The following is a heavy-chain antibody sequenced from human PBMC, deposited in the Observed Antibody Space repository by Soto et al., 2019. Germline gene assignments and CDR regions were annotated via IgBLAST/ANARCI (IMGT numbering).Heavy chain of an antibody. V-gene: IGHV4-39*01. Sequence: ASETLSLTCTVSGGSISSSSYYWGWIRQPPGKGLEWIGSIYYSGSTYYNPSLKSRVTISVDTSKNQFSLKLSSVTAADTAVYYCARSGGYCTNGVCLLYYYYYGMDVWGQGTTVTVSS. CDR3: ARSGGYCTNGVCLLYYYYYGMDV. CDR2: IYYSGST. CDR1: GGSISSSSYY. D-gene: IGHD2-8*01. J-gene: IGHJ6*02.